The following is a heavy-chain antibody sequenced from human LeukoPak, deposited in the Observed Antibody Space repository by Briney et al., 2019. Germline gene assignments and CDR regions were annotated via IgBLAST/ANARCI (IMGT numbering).Heavy chain of an antibody. J-gene: IGHJ5*02. CDR1: GGSFSGYY. D-gene: IGHD6-13*01. V-gene: IGHV4-34*01. Sequence: SETLSLTCAVYGGSFSGYYWSWIRQPPGKGLEWIGEINHSGSTNYNPSLKSRVTISVDTSKNQFSLRLSSVTAADTAVYYCARECRSSWYNWFDPWGQGTLVTVSS. CDR2: INHSGST. CDR3: ARECRSSWYNWFDP.